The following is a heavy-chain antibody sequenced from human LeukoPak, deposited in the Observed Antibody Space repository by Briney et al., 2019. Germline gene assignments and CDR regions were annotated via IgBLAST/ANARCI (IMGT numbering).Heavy chain of an antibody. Sequence: SVKVSCKASGGTFSSYAISWVRPAPGQGLEWMGRIIPILGIANYAQKFQGRVTITADKSTSTAYMELSSLRSEDTAVYYCARFKGGYNHPADYWGQGTLVTVSS. CDR3: ARFKGGYNHPADY. J-gene: IGHJ4*02. CDR1: GGTFSSYA. D-gene: IGHD5-24*01. V-gene: IGHV1-69*04. CDR2: IIPILGIA.